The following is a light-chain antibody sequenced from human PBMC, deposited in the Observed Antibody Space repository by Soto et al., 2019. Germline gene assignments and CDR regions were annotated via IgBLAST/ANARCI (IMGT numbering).Light chain of an antibody. CDR2: GNS. V-gene: IGLV1-40*01. J-gene: IGLJ3*02. CDR1: SSNIGAGYD. CDR3: HSYGSSLRGWV. Sequence: QSVLTQPPSVSGAPGQRVTISCTGSSSNIGAGYDVHWYQQLPGTAPKLLIYGNSNRPSGVPDRFSGSKSGTSASLAITGLQAGDDADYSCHSYGSSLRGWVFGGGTKVTVL.